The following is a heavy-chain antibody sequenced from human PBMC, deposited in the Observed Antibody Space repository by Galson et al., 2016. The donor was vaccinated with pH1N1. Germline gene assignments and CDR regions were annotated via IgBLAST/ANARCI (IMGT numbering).Heavy chain of an antibody. CDR3: AKGVDYYDSSGSSFDY. J-gene: IGHJ4*02. Sequence: SLRLSCAASGFTFSSYGMHWVRQAPGKGLEWVAVISYDGSNKYYADSVKGRFTISRDNSENTLYLQMNSLRAEDTAVYYCAKGVDYYDSSGSSFDYWGQGTLVTVSS. D-gene: IGHD3-22*01. V-gene: IGHV3-30*18. CDR1: GFTFSSYG. CDR2: ISYDGSNK.